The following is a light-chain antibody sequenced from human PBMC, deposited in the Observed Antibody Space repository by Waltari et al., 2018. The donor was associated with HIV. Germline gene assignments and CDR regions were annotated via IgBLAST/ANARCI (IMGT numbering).Light chain of an antibody. Sequence: QLVLTQSPSASASLGVSVTLTCTLSSGHSSFAIAWHQQLPQKGPRYLMKVYSDGSHTKGDGVPDRFSASSSGSERYLTISSLQSEDEADYYCQTWGTGTWVFGGGTKLTVL. CDR2: VYSDGSH. CDR1: SGHSSFA. CDR3: QTWGTGTWV. V-gene: IGLV4-69*02. J-gene: IGLJ3*02.